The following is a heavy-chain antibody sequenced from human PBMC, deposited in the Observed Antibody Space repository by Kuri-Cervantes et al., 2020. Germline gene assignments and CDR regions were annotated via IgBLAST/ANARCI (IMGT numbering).Heavy chain of an antibody. CDR3: AKDRDSGYDSAGDY. Sequence: GESLKISCAASGFTFSRYDMYWVRQAPGKGLEYVSAISTSGGRTYHANSVKGRFTISRDNSKNTLYLQMGSLRAEDMAVYYCAKDRDSGYDSAGDYWGQGTLVTVSS. CDR2: ISTSGGRT. V-gene: IGHV3-64*01. D-gene: IGHD5-12*01. CDR1: GFTFSRYD. J-gene: IGHJ4*02.